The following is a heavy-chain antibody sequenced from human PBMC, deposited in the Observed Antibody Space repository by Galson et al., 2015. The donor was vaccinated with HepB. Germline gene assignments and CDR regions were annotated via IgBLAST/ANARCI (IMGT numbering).Heavy chain of an antibody. CDR2: ISAYNGNT. V-gene: IGHV1-18*01. CDR3: ARDLITMIVVGPPMGRGFDP. Sequence: SVKVSCKASGYTFTSYGISWVRQAPGQGLEWMGWISAYNGNTNYAQKLQGRVTMTTDTSTSTAYMELRSLRSDDTAVYYCARDLITMIVVGPPMGRGFDPWGQGTLVTVSS. D-gene: IGHD3-22*01. J-gene: IGHJ5*02. CDR1: GYTFTSYG.